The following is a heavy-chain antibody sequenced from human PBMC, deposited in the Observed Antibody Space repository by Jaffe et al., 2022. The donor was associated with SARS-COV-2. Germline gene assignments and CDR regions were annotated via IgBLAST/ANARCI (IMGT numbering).Heavy chain of an antibody. Sequence: EVQLVESGGGLVQPGRSLTLSCAASGFSSHDYALHWVRQAPGKGLEWVSGISWDSGTIAYADSVKGRFTVFRDNARNSLYLQMNSLRAEDTALYYCAKDRYSYYYYGIDVWGQGTTVTVSS. CDR3: AKDRYSYYYYGIDV. D-gene: IGHD5-18*01. CDR2: ISWDSGTI. V-gene: IGHV3-9*02. J-gene: IGHJ6*02. CDR1: GFSSHDYA.